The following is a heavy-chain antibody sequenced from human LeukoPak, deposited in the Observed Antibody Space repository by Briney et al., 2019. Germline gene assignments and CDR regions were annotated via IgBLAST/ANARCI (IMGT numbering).Heavy chain of an antibody. Sequence: ASVKLSCKASGYTFTNYYMHWVRQAPGQGLEWMGLINPSGGSTSYAEKFQRRVIMTRDMSTTTDYLELSRLRSEDTAVYYCARDNSIGGRGWWFDPWGQGTLVTVSS. CDR1: GYTFTNYY. CDR3: ARDNSIGGRGWWFDP. CDR2: INPSGGST. D-gene: IGHD4-23*01. V-gene: IGHV1-46*01. J-gene: IGHJ5*02.